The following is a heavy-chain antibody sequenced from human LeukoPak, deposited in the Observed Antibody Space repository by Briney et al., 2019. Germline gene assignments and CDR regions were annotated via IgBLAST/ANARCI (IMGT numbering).Heavy chain of an antibody. J-gene: IGHJ4*02. CDR3: ARVFPIFGVVTFDY. V-gene: IGHV3-7*01. CDR2: IKQDGSEK. D-gene: IGHD3-3*01. CDR1: GFTFSSYW. Sequence: GGSLRLSCAASGFTFSSYWMSWVRQAPGKGLEWVANIKQDGSEKYYVDSVKGRFTISRDNAKNSLYLQMNSLRAEDTAVYYCARVFPIFGVVTFDYWGQGTLVTVSS.